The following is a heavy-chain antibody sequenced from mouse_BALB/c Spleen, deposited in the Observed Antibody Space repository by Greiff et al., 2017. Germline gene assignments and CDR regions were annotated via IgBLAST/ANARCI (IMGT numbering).Heavy chain of an antibody. CDR3: ARNLRNLGYGSSYGAMDY. Sequence: VQGVESGPGLVAPSQSLSITCTVSGFSLSRYSVHWVRQPPGKGLEWLGMIWGGGSTDYNSALKSRLSISKDNSKSQVFLKMNSLQTDDTAMYYCARNLRNLGYGSSYGAMDYWGQGTSVTVSS. J-gene: IGHJ4*01. V-gene: IGHV2-6-4*01. CDR1: GFSLSRYS. CDR2: IWGGGST. D-gene: IGHD1-1*01.